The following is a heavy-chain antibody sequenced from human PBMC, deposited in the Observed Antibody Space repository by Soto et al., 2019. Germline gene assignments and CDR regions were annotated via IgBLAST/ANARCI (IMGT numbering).Heavy chain of an antibody. J-gene: IGHJ4*02. V-gene: IGHV1-69*01. CDR2: IIPYYNTL. CDR3: ASGASRWYPYFFDS. D-gene: IGHD6-13*01. CDR1: EGTFNSYA. Sequence: QAQVVQSVAEVRKPGSSVKLSCKASEGTFNSYAIAWVRQAPGQGLEWVGGIIPYYNTLNYAQKFQDRVTITADDSTNTVYMELSSLRSDDTAVYFCASGASRWYPYFFDSWAQGTLVTVSS.